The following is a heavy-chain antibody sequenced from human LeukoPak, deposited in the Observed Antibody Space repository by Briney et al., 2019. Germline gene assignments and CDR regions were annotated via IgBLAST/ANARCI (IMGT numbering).Heavy chain of an antibody. J-gene: IGHJ4*02. Sequence: ASVKVSCKASGYTFSNYDVTWVRQAPGPGLEYMGWMNPNSGNTGFAQKFRGRVTMTSDASTTSAFMELMRLTSEDTAVYYCTRAVRNQLLSEYWGQGTRITVSS. CDR1: GYTFSNYD. V-gene: IGHV1-8*01. D-gene: IGHD2-2*01. CDR3: TRAVRNQLLSEY. CDR2: MNPNSGNT.